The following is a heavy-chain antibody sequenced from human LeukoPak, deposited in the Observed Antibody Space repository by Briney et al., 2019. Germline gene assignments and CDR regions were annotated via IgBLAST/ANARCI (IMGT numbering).Heavy chain of an antibody. CDR3: ASAGPRRAAFDY. D-gene: IGHD2-15*01. CDR2: IYHSGST. J-gene: IGHJ4*02. Sequence: PSQTLSLTCTVSGGSISSGGYYWSWIRQPPGKGLEWIGYIYHSGSTYYNPSLKSRVTISVDRSKNQFSLKLSSVTAADTAVYYCASAGPRRAAFDYWGQGTLVTVSS. V-gene: IGHV4-30-2*01. CDR1: GGSISSGGYY.